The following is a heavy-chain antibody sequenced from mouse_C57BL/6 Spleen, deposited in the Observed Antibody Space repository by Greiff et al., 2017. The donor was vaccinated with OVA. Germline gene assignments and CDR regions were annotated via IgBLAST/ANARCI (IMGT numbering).Heavy chain of an antibody. CDR2: IYPGSGST. J-gene: IGHJ2*01. D-gene: IGHD1-1*01. CDR3: ARALAPPPLITTVVGFDD. V-gene: IGHV1-55*01. Sequence: VQLQQPGAELVKPGASVKMSCKASGYTFTSYWITWVKQRPGQGLEWIGDIYPGSGSTNYNEKFKSKATLTVDTSSSQAYMQISSLTSEDSPVYYCARALAPPPLITTVVGFDDWGQGTTLTVSS. CDR1: GYTFTSYW.